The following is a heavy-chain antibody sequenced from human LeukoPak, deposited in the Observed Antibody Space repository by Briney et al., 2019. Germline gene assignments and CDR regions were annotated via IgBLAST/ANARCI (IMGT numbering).Heavy chain of an antibody. J-gene: IGHJ4*02. CDR2: ISWNSGSI. V-gene: IGHV3-9*01. Sequence: GGSLRLSCAASGFTFDDYAMHWVRQAPGKGLEWVSGISWNSGSIGYADSVKGRFTISRDNAKNSLYLQMNSLRAEDTAVYYCSYQTGYEGGDYFDYWGQGTLVTVSS. CDR3: SYQTGYEGGDYFDY. D-gene: IGHD5-12*01. CDR1: GFTFDDYA.